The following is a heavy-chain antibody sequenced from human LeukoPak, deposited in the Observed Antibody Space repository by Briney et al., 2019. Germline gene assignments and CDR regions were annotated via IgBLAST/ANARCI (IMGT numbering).Heavy chain of an antibody. J-gene: IGHJ3*02. CDR2: FDSEDGET. Sequence: ASVKVSCTVSGYTLTELSMHWVRQAHGKGLEWMGGFDSEDGETIYGQRFQGRVTMTEDTSTDTAYMELSSLRSEDTAVYYCATDYFGYSYVFHDAFDIWGQGTMVTVSS. CDR3: ATDYFGYSYVFHDAFDI. D-gene: IGHD5-18*01. V-gene: IGHV1-24*01. CDR1: GYTLTELS.